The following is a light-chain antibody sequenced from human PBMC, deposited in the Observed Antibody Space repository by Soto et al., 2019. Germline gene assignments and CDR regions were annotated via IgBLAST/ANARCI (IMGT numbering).Light chain of an antibody. CDR2: AAS. J-gene: IGKJ4*01. V-gene: IGKV1-39*01. CDR1: QSISNF. Sequence: DIQMTQSPSSLSASVGDRVTIGCRASQSISNFLNWYQQKPGKAPHILIYAASRLQSGVPPRFSGSGAGTDFTLTISSLQPEDFATYFCQQSYTTVRSFGGGTKVDI. CDR3: QQSYTTVRS.